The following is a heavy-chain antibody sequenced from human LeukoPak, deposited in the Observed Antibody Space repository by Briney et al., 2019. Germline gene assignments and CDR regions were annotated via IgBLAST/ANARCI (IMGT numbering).Heavy chain of an antibody. CDR1: GGTFSSYA. Sequence: GASVKVSCKASGGTFSSYAISWVRQAPGQGLEWMGGIIPIFGTANYAQKFQGRVTITADESTSTAYVELSSLRSEDTAVYYCARGSSYSSGWPGNWFDPWGQGTLVTVSS. J-gene: IGHJ5*02. CDR3: ARGSSYSSGWPGNWFDP. V-gene: IGHV1-69*13. CDR2: IIPIFGTA. D-gene: IGHD6-19*01.